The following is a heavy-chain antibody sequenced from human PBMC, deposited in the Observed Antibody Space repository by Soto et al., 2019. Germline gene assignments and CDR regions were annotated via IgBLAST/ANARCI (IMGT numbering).Heavy chain of an antibody. V-gene: IGHV3-15*07. CDR3: LEYYYGVDV. Sequence: GSLRLSCAASGFTFSDAWMNWVRQAPGKGLEWVGRIKSYVDGGTTDYAAPVKGRFTISRDDSKNTVYLQMNSLKTEDTAIYYCLEYYYGVDVWGQGTTVTVSS. CDR2: IKSYVDGGTT. CDR1: GFTFSDAW. J-gene: IGHJ6*02.